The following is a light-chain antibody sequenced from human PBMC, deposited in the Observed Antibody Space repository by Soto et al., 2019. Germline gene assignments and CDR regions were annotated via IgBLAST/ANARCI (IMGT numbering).Light chain of an antibody. CDR3: NSFTSTSSYV. CDR1: SSHVGGYNY. Sequence: QSALTQPASVSVAPGQSITISCTGTSSHVGGYNYVSWYKQHPGKAPKLMIYGVSNRPSRVSSRFSGSKSGNTASLTISGLLTEDEADYHCNSFTSTSSYVFGTGTKVTVL. V-gene: IGLV2-14*01. J-gene: IGLJ1*01. CDR2: GVS.